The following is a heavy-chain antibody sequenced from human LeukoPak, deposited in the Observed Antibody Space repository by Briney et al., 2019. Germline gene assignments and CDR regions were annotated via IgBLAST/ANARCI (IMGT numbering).Heavy chain of an antibody. CDR2: ISPDATEK. J-gene: IGHJ4*02. Sequence: PGGALRLSCAASGFTFSSSWMSWFRQAPGRGLEWVINISPDATEKYFVDSVKGRFTISRDNAKNSLYLQMNSLTADDTAVYFCARDASGWSSYWGQGTLVTVSS. D-gene: IGHD6-19*01. V-gene: IGHV3-7*01. CDR3: ARDASGWSSY. CDR1: GFTFSSSW.